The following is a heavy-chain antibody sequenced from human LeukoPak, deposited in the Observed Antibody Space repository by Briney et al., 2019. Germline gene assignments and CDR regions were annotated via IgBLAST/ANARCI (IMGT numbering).Heavy chain of an antibody. V-gene: IGHV4-4*02. Sequence: TSETLSLTCAVSGGSISSSIWWSWVRQPPGQGLEWIAEIYQSGRTNYNPSLRSRVTMSVDKSTNQFSLKLASVTAADTAVYYCARGGSYVYFDYWGQGTLVTVTS. CDR1: GGSISSSIW. CDR2: IYQSGRT. CDR3: ARGGSYVYFDY. J-gene: IGHJ4*02. D-gene: IGHD3-16*01.